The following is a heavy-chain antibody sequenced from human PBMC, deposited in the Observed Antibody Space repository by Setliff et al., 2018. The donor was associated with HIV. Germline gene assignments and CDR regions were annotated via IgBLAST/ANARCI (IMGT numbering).Heavy chain of an antibody. V-gene: IGHV1-3*01. D-gene: IGHD3-3*01. Sequence: GASVKVSCKASGYTFTKYAVHWVRQAPGQRLEWMSWINAGNGNTKYSQKFQGRVTITRDTSATTAYMELIRLRSEDAAVYYCARGAERLDWLYGTVTYGMDVWGQGTTVTVSS. CDR2: INAGNGNT. J-gene: IGHJ6*02. CDR3: ARGAERLDWLYGTVTYGMDV. CDR1: GYTFTKYA.